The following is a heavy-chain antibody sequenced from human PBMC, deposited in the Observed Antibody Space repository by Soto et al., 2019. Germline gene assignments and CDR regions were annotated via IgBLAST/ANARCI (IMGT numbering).Heavy chain of an antibody. V-gene: IGHV4-39*01. CDR1: GGSISSSSYY. D-gene: IGHD1-26*01. Sequence: QLQLQESGPGLVKPSETLSLTCTVSGGSISSSSYYWGWIRQPPGKGLEWIGSIYYSGSTYYNPSLKSRVTISVDTSKNQFSLKLSSVTAADTAVYYCARPGGSYPGGNYYYGMDVWGQGTTVTVSS. J-gene: IGHJ6*02. CDR2: IYYSGST. CDR3: ARPGGSYPGGNYYYGMDV.